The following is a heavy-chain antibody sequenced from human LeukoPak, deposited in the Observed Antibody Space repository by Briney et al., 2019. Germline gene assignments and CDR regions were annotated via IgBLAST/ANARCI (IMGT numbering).Heavy chain of an antibody. CDR2: IYHSGSP. Sequence: SETLSLTCVVSGYSISSASYWGWIRPPPGKGLEWIGNIYHSGSPYYNPSLKSRVTISVDPSKNQFSLKLSSVTAADTAVYYCARPISSQGYFGVVIDWGQGTLVTVSS. D-gene: IGHD3-3*01. J-gene: IGHJ4*02. CDR3: ARPISSQGYFGVVID. CDR1: GYSISSASY. V-gene: IGHV4-38-2*01.